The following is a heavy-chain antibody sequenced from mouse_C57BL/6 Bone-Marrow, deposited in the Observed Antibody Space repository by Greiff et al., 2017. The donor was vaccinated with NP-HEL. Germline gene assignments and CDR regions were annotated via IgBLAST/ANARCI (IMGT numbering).Heavy chain of an antibody. CDR3: ARSPLWLRRNYYAMDY. CDR2: ISYSGST. CDR1: GYSITSAY. J-gene: IGHJ4*01. Sequence: VQLKESGPGLAKPSQTLSLTCSVTGYSITSAYWNWIRKFPGNKLEYMGYISYSGSTYYNTSPKSRISITRDTSKNQYYLQLNSVTTEDTATYYCARSPLWLRRNYYAMDYWGQGTSVTVSS. D-gene: IGHD2-2*01. V-gene: IGHV3-8*01.